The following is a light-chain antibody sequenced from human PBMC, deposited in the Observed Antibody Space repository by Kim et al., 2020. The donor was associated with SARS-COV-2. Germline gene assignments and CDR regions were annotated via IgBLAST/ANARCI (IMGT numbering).Light chain of an antibody. V-gene: IGKV3-15*01. CDR2: GAS. Sequence: SVSPGERAPLACRASQSVSSKLAWYQQKPGQAPRLLIYGASARATGIPARFSGSASGTEFTVTISSLQSEDFAVYYCQQYNNWPITFGQGTRLEIK. CDR3: QQYNNWPIT. J-gene: IGKJ5*01. CDR1: QSVSSK.